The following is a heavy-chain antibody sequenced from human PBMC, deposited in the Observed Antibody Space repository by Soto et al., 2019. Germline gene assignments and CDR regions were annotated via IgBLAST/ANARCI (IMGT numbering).Heavy chain of an antibody. Sequence: GGSLRLSCAASGFTFSSYAMSWVRQAPGKGLEWVSAISGSGGSTYYADSVKGRFTISRANSKNTLYLQMNSLRAEDTAVYYCARYYDFWSGYLRAFYYYGMDGWGQGTTVTVSS. J-gene: IGHJ6*02. V-gene: IGHV3-23*01. CDR2: ISGSGGST. CDR1: GFTFSSYA. CDR3: ARYYDFWSGYLRAFYYYGMDG. D-gene: IGHD3-3*01.